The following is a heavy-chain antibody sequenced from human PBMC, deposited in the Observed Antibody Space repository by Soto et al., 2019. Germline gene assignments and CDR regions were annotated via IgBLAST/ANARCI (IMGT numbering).Heavy chain of an antibody. CDR3: ARVSSSIVVVPDYGMDV. CDR2: MSIYNDER. J-gene: IGHJ6*02. D-gene: IGHD2-15*01. V-gene: IGHV1-18*04. CDR1: GYSFSDYG. Sequence: QVHLVQSGAELKKPGESVKVSCKTSGYSFSDYGINWVRQAPGQGLQWVGWMSIYNDERKYAENLQGRVTLTTDTSTSTAYMELRSLRSDDTAVYYCARVSSSIVVVPDYGMDVWGQGTTVTVSS.